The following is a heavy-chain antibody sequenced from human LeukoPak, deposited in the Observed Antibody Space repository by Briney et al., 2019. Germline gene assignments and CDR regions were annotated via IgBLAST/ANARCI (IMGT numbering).Heavy chain of an antibody. CDR1: GFTFSSYA. Sequence: PGGSLRLSCAASGFTFSSYAMSWVRQAPGKGLEWVGRIKSKTDGGTTDYAAPVKGRFTISRDDSKNTLYLQMNSLKTEDTAVYYCTTDTDPYYYDSSGSSYWGQGTLVTVSS. J-gene: IGHJ4*02. CDR2: IKSKTDGGTT. V-gene: IGHV3-15*01. D-gene: IGHD3-22*01. CDR3: TTDTDPYYYDSSGSSY.